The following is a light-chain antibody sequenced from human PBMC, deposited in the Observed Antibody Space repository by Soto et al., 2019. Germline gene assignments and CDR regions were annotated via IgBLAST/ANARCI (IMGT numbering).Light chain of an antibody. CDR3: QLYDNHPLT. J-gene: IGKJ4*01. Sequence: MSKPPATLSLSIGDGVTITCRASQSVRSWLAWYQQKPGRAPKFLIYDASSLESGVPSRFSGSGSGTEFTLTISNLQPDDFVTYCCQLYDNHPLTFGGGTKVDIK. CDR2: DAS. CDR1: QSVRSW. V-gene: IGKV1-5*01.